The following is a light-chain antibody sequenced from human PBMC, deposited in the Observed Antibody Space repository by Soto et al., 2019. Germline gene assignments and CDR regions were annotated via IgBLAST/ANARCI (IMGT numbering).Light chain of an antibody. V-gene: IGKV3-20*01. CDR3: QQFRSAPYT. J-gene: IGKJ2*01. CDR2: GAS. CDR1: QNVFTNY. Sequence: EIVLTQSPGTLSLSPGERATLSCRASQNVFTNYLVWSPQKPGQAPRLVIYGASSRATGIPDRFSGSGSGTDCPLSISRLEPEDLAVYYCQQFRSAPYTFGQRTKLEIK.